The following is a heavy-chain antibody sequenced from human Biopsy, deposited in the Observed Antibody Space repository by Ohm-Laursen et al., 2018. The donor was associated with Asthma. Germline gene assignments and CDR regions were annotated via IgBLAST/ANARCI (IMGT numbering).Heavy chain of an antibody. CDR2: VIPLLDTG. J-gene: IGHJ4*02. CDR3: ASDFPKDYVRYNFQF. V-gene: IGHV1-69*13. Sequence: GASVKVSCKISGYSLTDLSMHWVRQAPGQGLERMGGVIPLLDTGDYAQKSQGRVTITADESTSTCYMELRSLTSEDTAVYYCASDFPKDYVRYNFQFWGQGTLVTVSS. CDR1: GYSLTDLS. D-gene: IGHD4-17*01.